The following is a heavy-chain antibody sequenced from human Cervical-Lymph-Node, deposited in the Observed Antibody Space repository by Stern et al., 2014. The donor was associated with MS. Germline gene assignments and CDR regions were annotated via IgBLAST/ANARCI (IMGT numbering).Heavy chain of an antibody. CDR2: ISGYNGNT. CDR1: AYNFTNYG. J-gene: IGHJ4*02. Sequence: VQLVESGAEVMKPGASVKVSCTTSAYNFTNYGVTLVRRAPGQGLEWMGWISGYNGNTKYEQKFQGRVAMTTDTKTAYMELRSLRSSDTAVYYCARAGYDVSGLSDYWGQGTLVTVSS. CDR3: ARAGYDVSGLSDY. D-gene: IGHD5-12*01. V-gene: IGHV1-18*01.